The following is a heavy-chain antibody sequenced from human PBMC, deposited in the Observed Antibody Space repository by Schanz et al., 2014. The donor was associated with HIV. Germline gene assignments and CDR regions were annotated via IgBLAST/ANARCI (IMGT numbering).Heavy chain of an antibody. CDR3: AREAYYFDFWNGQYYYYGLDV. CDR1: GFSFSTYG. V-gene: IGHV3-48*02. J-gene: IGHJ6*02. Sequence: VQLVESGGGVVQPGRSLRLSCAASGFSFSTYGIHWVRQAPGKGLEWISYISGSSSTIYYAGSVKGRFTISRDNAKNSLFLQMNSLKDDDTAVYYCAREAYYFDFWNGQYYYYGLDVWGQGTTVTVSS. CDR2: ISGSSSTI. D-gene: IGHD3-3*01.